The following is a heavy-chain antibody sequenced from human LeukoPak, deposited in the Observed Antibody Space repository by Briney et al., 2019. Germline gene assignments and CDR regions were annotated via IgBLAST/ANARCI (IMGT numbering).Heavy chain of an antibody. CDR3: ARDKPGSHYYVDV. CDR1: GFTFSSYW. Sequence: GGSLRLSCAASGFTFSSYWMHWVRQAPGKGLEWVSRIHSDGSSTSYADFVKGRFTISRDDAKNTLYLQMNSLRAEDTAVYYCARDKPGSHYYVDVWGKGTTVTASS. J-gene: IGHJ6*03. CDR2: IHSDGSST. D-gene: IGHD1-1*01. V-gene: IGHV3-74*01.